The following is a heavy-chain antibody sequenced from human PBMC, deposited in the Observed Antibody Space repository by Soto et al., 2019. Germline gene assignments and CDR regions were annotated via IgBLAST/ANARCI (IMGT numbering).Heavy chain of an antibody. V-gene: IGHV4-31*03. CDR1: GASINTGGFY. CDR3: ARGKVTTESFDA. Sequence: QVQLQESGPGLVKPSQTLSLTCSVSGASINTGGFYWSWVRQYPGKGLDWIGYGSHTGSRYLNPSRRSRITISLDTANNRFSLRLTSVTAADTAVYYCARGKVTTESFDAWGQGSLVTVSS. D-gene: IGHD3-9*01. CDR2: GSHTGSR. J-gene: IGHJ4*02.